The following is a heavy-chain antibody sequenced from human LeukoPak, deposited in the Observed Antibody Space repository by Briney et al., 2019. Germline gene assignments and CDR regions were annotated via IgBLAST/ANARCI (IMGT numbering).Heavy chain of an antibody. D-gene: IGHD2-15*01. CDR2: IYYSGNT. J-gene: IGHJ5*02. CDR3: ASGLYCSGGSCYWFDP. CDR1: GVSISSSNSY. V-gene: IGHV4-39*01. Sequence: SETLSLTCTVSGVSISSSNSYWGWIRQPPGKGLEWIGSIYYSGNTYYNASLKSQVSISIDTSKNQFSLRLTSVTAADTAVYYCASGLYCSGGSCYWFDPWGQGTLVTVSS.